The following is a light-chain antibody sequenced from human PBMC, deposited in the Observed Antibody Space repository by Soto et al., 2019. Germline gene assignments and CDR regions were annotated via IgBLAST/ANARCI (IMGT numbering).Light chain of an antibody. J-gene: IGKJ1*01. CDR3: QQYDNWLGT. V-gene: IGKV3D-15*01. CDR1: QSVTSN. CDR2: GAS. Sequence: EIVMTQSPATLSVSPGERATLSCRASQSVTSNLAWYQQTPGQAPRLLIYGASTRATGIPARFSASGSGTEFTLTISSLQYEDFAVYYCQQYDNWLGTFGQGTKVDIK.